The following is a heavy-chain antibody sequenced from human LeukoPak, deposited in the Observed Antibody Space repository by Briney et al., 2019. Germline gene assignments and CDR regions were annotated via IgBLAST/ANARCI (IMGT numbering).Heavy chain of an antibody. J-gene: IGHJ3*02. D-gene: IGHD1-26*01. V-gene: IGHV1-2*02. CDR3: ASSRSLRLNAFDI. CDR2: INPNSGGT. Sequence: ASVKVSCKASGYSFTGYYMHWVRQAPGQGLEWMGWINPNSGGTNYAQKFQGRVTMTRDTSISTAYMELSRLRSDDTAVYYCASSRSLRLNAFDIWGQGTMVTVSS. CDR1: GYSFTGYY.